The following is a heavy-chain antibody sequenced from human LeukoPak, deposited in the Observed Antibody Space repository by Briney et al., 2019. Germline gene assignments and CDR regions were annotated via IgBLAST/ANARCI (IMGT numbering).Heavy chain of an antibody. J-gene: IGHJ4*02. CDR1: GFTFSSYS. CDR3: ARDHRIAAADDY. V-gene: IGHV3-21*01. Sequence: AGGSLRLSCAASGFTFSSYSMNWVRQAPGKGLEWVSSISSSSSYIYYADSGKGRFTISGDNAKNSLYLQMNSLRAEDTAVYYCARDHRIAAADDYWGQGTLVTVSS. D-gene: IGHD6-13*01. CDR2: ISSSSSYI.